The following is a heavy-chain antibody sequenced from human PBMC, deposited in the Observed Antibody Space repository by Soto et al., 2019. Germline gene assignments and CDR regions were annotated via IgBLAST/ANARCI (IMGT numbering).Heavy chain of an antibody. J-gene: IGHJ6*02. Sequence: SETLSLTCTVSGGSISSYYWSWIRQPPGKGLEWIGYIYYSGSTNYNPSLKSRVTISVDTSKNQFSLKLSSVTAADTAVYYCARVIAAAGTDYYYYGMDVWGQGTTVTVSS. CDR3: ARVIAAAGTDYYYYGMDV. CDR2: IYYSGST. V-gene: IGHV4-59*01. D-gene: IGHD6-13*01. CDR1: GGSISSYY.